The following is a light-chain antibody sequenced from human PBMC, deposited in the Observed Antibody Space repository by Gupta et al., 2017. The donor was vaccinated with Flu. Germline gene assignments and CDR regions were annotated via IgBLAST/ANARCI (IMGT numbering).Light chain of an antibody. CDR1: ESVSRN. Sequence: VMPPPPATLSVSPGERATLSCRASESVSRNLAWYQQRPGQAPRLLIYDASTRATGIPARFSGSGSGTAFTLTISSLQSEDFALYFCQQYNNWPFYTFGQGTRLDIK. CDR3: QQYNNWPFYT. CDR2: DAS. V-gene: IGKV3-15*01. J-gene: IGKJ2*01.